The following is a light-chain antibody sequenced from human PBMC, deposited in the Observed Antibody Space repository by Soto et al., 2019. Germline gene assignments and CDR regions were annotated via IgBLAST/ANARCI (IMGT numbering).Light chain of an antibody. CDR1: SSNIGARHA. CDR2: ANN. J-gene: IGLJ2*01. CDR3: QSYDSNLSVI. V-gene: IGLV1-40*01. Sequence: QSVLTQPPSVSGAPGQRATLSCTGSSSNIGARHAVNWYQQFPGSAPQLLIYANNNRPSGVPDRFSGSQSGTSASLAITGLQAEDEADYYCQSYDSNLSVIFGGGTKVTVL.